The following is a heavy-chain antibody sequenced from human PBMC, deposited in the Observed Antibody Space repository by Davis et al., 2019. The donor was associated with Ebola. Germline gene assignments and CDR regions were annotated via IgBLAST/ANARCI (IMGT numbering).Heavy chain of an antibody. V-gene: IGHV4-59*08. CDR3: ARHDVGCGGSCRYLEY. J-gene: IGHJ4*02. Sequence: PSETLSLTCTVSGASIRSYYWSWIRQSPGKGLEWIGYMSYSGSTNYNPSLKSRVTISVDTSKNQFSLKLSSVTAADTAVYYCARHDVGCGGSCRYLEYWGQGALVTVSS. CDR1: GASIRSYY. D-gene: IGHD2-15*01. CDR2: MSYSGST.